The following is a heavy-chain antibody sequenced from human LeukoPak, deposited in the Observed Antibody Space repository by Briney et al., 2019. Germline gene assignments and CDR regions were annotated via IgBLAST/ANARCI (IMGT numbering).Heavy chain of an antibody. V-gene: IGHV3-11*01. J-gene: IGHJ4*02. CDR1: GFTFSDYY. Sequence: GGSLRLSCAASGFTFSDYYMGWIRQAPGKGLEWVSDISPGGSSISYADSVRGRFTISRDNAKSSLYLQMNNLRVEDTAVYYCARRSSLDYWGQGALVTVSS. D-gene: IGHD6-13*01. CDR3: ARRSSLDY. CDR2: ISPGGSSI.